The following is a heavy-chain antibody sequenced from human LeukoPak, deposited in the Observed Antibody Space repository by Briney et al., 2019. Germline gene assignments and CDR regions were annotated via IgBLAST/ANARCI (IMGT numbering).Heavy chain of an antibody. J-gene: IGHJ4*02. CDR1: GFTFSSYW. Sequence: GGSLRLSRAASGFTFSSYWMHWVRQAPGKGLVWVSRIDGDGSSTNYADSVKGRFTISRDNARNTLYLQMNSLRAEDTAVYYCARSIVGACFDCWGQGTLVTVSS. V-gene: IGHV3-74*01. CDR2: IDGDGSST. CDR3: ARSIVGACFDC. D-gene: IGHD1-26*01.